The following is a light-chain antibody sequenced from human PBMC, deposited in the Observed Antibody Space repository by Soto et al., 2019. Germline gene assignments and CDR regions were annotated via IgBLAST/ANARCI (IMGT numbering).Light chain of an antibody. Sequence: DIQMTQSPSSLSASVGARVTITCRASQSISTYLNWYQQKPGKAPKVLIYGASSLENGVPFRFSGSGSGTDFTLTISSLQPEDFATYYCQQSYSTPRTFGQGTKVDIK. CDR3: QQSYSTPRT. CDR1: QSISTY. CDR2: GAS. J-gene: IGKJ1*01. V-gene: IGKV1-39*01.